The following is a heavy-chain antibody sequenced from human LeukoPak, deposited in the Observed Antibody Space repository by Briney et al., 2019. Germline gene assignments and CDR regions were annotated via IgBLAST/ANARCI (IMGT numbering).Heavy chain of an antibody. CDR2: ISPSGTT. Sequence: SETLSLTCTVSGGSISNHYWSWIRQPAGKGLEWIGRISPSGTTHYNPSLGSRVTMSVDTSKNYFSLRLSSVTAADTAVYYCARDFYASGFYFWFDPWGQGILVTVSS. CDR3: ARDFYASGFYFWFDP. V-gene: IGHV4-4*07. J-gene: IGHJ5*02. D-gene: IGHD2/OR15-2a*01. CDR1: GGSISNHY.